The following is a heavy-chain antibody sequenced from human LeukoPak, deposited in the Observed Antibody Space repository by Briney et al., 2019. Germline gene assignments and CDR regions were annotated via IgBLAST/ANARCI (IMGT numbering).Heavy chain of an antibody. V-gene: IGHV3-21*01. D-gene: IGHD3-3*01. CDR3: ARAVTIFGVVINYGTYGMDV. CDR2: ISSSSSYI. J-gene: IGHJ6*02. Sequence: PGGSLRLSCAASGFTFSSYSMNWVRQAPGKGLEWVSSISSSSSYIYYADSGKGRFTISRDNAKNSLYLQMNSLRAEDTAVYYCARAVTIFGVVINYGTYGMDVWGQGTTVTVSS. CDR1: GFTFSSYS.